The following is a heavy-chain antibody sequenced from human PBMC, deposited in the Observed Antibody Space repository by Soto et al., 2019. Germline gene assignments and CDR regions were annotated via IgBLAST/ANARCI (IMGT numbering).Heavy chain of an antibody. CDR2: ISWKSGSM. V-gene: IGHV3-9*01. CDR1: GFKFDDYA. Sequence: EVQLVESGGDLVQPGRSLRLACTASGFKFDDYAMHWVRQAPGKGLEWVSGISWKSGSMNYADSVKGRFTISRDNAKSSLYLQMNSLRSEDTALYYCAKDFYDILTGYSRGDGLDLWGHGTMVTVSS. CDR3: AKDFYDILTGYSRGDGLDL. J-gene: IGHJ3*01. D-gene: IGHD3-9*01.